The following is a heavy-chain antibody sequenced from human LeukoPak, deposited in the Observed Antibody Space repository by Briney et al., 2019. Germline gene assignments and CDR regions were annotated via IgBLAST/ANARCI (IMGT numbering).Heavy chain of an antibody. J-gene: IGHJ4*02. CDR2: ISGGGTTT. Sequence: PGGSLRLSCAASGFTFSSNAPSWVRQAPGKGLEWVSAISGGGTTTYYADSVKGRFTTSRDNSKTSLYLQMNSLRAEDTAVYYCARGITSFDYWGQGTLVTVSS. V-gene: IGHV3-23*01. CDR1: GFTFSSNA. CDR3: ARGITSFDY.